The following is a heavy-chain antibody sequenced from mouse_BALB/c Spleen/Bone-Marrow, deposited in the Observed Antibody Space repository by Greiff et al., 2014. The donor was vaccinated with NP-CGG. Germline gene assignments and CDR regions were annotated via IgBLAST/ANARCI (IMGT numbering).Heavy chain of an antibody. Sequence: QVQLQQSGPELVRPGVSVKLSCKGSGYTFTAYAMHWVKQSHAKSLEWIGLISTYSGNTHYNQNFKGKATMTVDKSSSTAYVELARLTSEDSAIYYCARNFCGSSYFDYWGQGTTLTVSS. CDR1: GYTFTAYA. D-gene: IGHD1-1*01. V-gene: IGHV1-67*01. CDR3: ARNFCGSSYFDY. J-gene: IGHJ2*01. CDR2: ISTYSGNT.